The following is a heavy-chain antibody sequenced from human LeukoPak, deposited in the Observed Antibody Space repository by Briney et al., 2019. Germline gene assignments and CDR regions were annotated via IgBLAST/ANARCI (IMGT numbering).Heavy chain of an antibody. CDR1: GFTFSDYY. CDR3: ARASFRLVYGSGSYPDY. Sequence: GGSLRLSCAASGFTFSDYYMSWIRQAPGKGLEWVSYISSSSSYTNYADSVKGRFTISRDNAKNSLYLQMNSLRAEDTAVYYCARASFRLVYGSGSYPDYWGQGTLVTVSS. V-gene: IGHV3-11*06. J-gene: IGHJ4*02. D-gene: IGHD3-10*01. CDR2: ISSSSSYT.